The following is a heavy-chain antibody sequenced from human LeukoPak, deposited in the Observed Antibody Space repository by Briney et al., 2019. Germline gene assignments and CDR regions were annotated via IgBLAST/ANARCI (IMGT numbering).Heavy chain of an antibody. D-gene: IGHD3-10*02. CDR3: ANYIQRPPGMDV. Sequence: GGSLRVSCATFGFTFSTYWMSWVRQAPGNGPEWVANINQDGRTKYYVDSVRGRFTISRDNAKNSLYLQMNSLRAEDTALYFCANYIQRPPGMDVWGQGTMVTVSS. CDR2: INQDGRTK. CDR1: GFTFSTYW. J-gene: IGHJ6*02. V-gene: IGHV3-7*03.